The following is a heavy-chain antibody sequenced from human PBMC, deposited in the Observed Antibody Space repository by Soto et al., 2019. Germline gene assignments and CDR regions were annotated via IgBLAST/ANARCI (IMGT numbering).Heavy chain of an antibody. Sequence: SETLSLTCTVSGGSISSYYWSWIRQPPGKGLEWIGYIYYSGSTNYNPSLKSRVTISVDTSKNQFSLKLSSVTAADTAVYYCARIPPPRGYSGYDSRYYYYGMDVWGQGTTVTVSS. CDR1: GGSISSYY. J-gene: IGHJ6*02. D-gene: IGHD5-12*01. CDR3: ARIPPPRGYSGYDSRYYYYGMDV. V-gene: IGHV4-59*01. CDR2: IYYSGST.